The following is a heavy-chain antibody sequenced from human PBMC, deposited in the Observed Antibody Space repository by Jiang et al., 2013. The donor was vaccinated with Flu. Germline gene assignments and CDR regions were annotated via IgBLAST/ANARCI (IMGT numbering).Heavy chain of an antibody. D-gene: IGHD3-22*01. J-gene: IGHJ3*02. V-gene: IGHV4-38-2*02. CDR1: GHSINSGDYY. CDR3: ARDRKMYYFDSSGHDDAFDI. Sequence: CTVSGHSINSGDYYWGVDPAGPQGRAVEWIGSIYHGGNTYNSPSLNSRVTISVDTSKNQFSLKLRSVTAPDTAVYYCARDRKMYYFDSSGHDDAFDIWGQGTMVTVSS. CDR2: IYHGGNT.